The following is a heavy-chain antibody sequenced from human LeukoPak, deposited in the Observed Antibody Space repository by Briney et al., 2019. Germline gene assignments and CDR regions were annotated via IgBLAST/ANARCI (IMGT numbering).Heavy chain of an antibody. CDR2: IYYSEST. CDR3: AASSRYRYYDFWNGLLDYMDV. D-gene: IGHD3-3*01. CDR1: GGSMSSSSYY. V-gene: IGHV4-39*07. Sequence: PSETLSLTCTVSGGSMSSSSYYGGWIRQPPGKGLEWIGSIYYSESTYQNPSLKSRVTISVDTSKNQFSLKLSSVTAADTAVYYCAASSRYRYYDFWNGLLDYMDVWGKGTTVTVSS. J-gene: IGHJ6*03.